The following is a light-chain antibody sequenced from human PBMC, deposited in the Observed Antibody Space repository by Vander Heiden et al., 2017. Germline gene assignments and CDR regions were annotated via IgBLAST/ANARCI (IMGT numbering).Light chain of an antibody. Sequence: QSALTQPASVSGSPGQSVPIPCTGTSSDVGGSNFVPGYQQHPGKVPKLMMYDVSNRPSGVSTRFSGSKAGNTASLTIFGLQAEDEADYYCSSYTTSSTLVIFGGGTKLTVL. V-gene: IGLV2-14*03. J-gene: IGLJ2*01. CDR3: SSYTTSSTLVI. CDR2: DVS. CDR1: SSDVGGSNF.